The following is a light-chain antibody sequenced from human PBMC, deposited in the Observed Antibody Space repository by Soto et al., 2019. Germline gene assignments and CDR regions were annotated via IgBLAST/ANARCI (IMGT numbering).Light chain of an antibody. CDR3: SSYKTSSTVGV. CDR2: GVS. V-gene: IGLV2-14*01. J-gene: IGLJ2*01. CDR1: SSDIGGYNY. Sequence: QSALTQPASVSGSPGQSITLSCTGTSSDIGGYNYVSWYQQYPGKAPKLLIFGVSDRPSGVSNRFSGSKSGTTASLTISGLQAEDEADYYCSSYKTSSTVGVFGGGTKVTVL.